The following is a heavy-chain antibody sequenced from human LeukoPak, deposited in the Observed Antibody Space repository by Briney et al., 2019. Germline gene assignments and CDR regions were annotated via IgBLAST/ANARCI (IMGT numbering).Heavy chain of an antibody. V-gene: IGHV3-23*01. J-gene: IGHJ3*02. CDR1: GLTFSSYA. CDR2: ISGSGGST. Sequence: GGSLRLSCAASGLTFSSYAMSWVRQAPGKGLEWVSAISGSGGSTYYADSVKGRFTISGDNSKNTLYLQMNSLRAEDTAVYYCAKSVFGAGYDGAFDIWGQGTMVTVSS. D-gene: IGHD5-12*01. CDR3: AKSVFGAGYDGAFDI.